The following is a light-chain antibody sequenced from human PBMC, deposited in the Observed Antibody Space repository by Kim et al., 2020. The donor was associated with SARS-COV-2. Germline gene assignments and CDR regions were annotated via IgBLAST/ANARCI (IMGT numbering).Light chain of an antibody. Sequence: QTVTISCTGSSSNIGAGYDVHWYRHLPGTAPTLLIFGHTNRPSGVPDRFSGSKSDTSASLAITGLQAEDEADYYCQSYDSILTGSVFGGGTQLTVL. V-gene: IGLV1-40*01. CDR2: GHT. J-gene: IGLJ3*02. CDR3: QSYDSILTGSV. CDR1: SSNIGAGYD.